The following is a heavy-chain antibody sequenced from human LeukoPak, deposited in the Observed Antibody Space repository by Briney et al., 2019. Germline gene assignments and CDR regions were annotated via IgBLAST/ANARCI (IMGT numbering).Heavy chain of an antibody. D-gene: IGHD2-2*01. Sequence: QSGGSLRLSCAASGFTFSSYAMSWVRQAPGKGLEWVSAISGSGGSTYYADSVKGWFTISRDNSKNTLYLQMNSLRAEDTAVYYCAKEGESQLNNPNYRDVWGKGTTVTVSS. CDR3: AKEGESQLNNPNYRDV. V-gene: IGHV3-23*01. CDR2: ISGSGGST. J-gene: IGHJ6*03. CDR1: GFTFSSYA.